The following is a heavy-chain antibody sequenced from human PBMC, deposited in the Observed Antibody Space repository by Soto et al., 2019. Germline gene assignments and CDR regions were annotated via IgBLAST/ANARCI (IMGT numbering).Heavy chain of an antibody. V-gene: IGHV3-48*03. CDR2: ISSSGSPI. CDR1: GFTFSSHE. CDR3: VRSWGVYCSSTRCYSPWLDP. J-gene: IGHJ5*02. Sequence: EVQLVESGGGLVQPGGSLRLSCVASGFTFSSHEMNWVRQAPGKGLEWVSYISSSGSPIDYADSVRGRFTISRDNAKNSVILQMNSLRVEDTAVYYCVRSWGVYCSSTRCYSPWLDPWGQGTLFTVSS. D-gene: IGHD2-2*02.